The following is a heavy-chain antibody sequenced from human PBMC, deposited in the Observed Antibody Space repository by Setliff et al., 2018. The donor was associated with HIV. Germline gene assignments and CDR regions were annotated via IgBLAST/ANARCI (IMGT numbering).Heavy chain of an antibody. V-gene: IGHV1-69*13. J-gene: IGHJ2*01. CDR3: ANSVTDASYWYFIH. CDR1: GGTFSSYS. D-gene: IGHD4-17*01. Sequence: SVKVSCKASGGTFSSYSINWVRQAPGQGLEWMGGIIPIYGTPIYAQKFQGRVTITADESTSTAYMELSSLRSEDTAVYYCANSVTDASYWYFIHWGRGSPVTVSS. CDR2: IIPIYGTP.